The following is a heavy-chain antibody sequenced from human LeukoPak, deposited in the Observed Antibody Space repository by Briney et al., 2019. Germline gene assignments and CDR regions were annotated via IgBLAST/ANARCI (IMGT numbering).Heavy chain of an antibody. V-gene: IGHV3-64*01. J-gene: IGHJ4*02. D-gene: IGHD3-10*01. CDR1: GFTFSSYA. Sequence: GGSLRLSCAASGFTFSSYAMHWVRQAPGKGLEYVSAISSNGGSTYYANSVKGRFTISRDNSKNTLYLQMGSLRAEDMAVYYCARVDYYGSGSYGPSDYWGQGTLVTVSS. CDR3: ARVDYYGSGSYGPSDY. CDR2: ISSNGGST.